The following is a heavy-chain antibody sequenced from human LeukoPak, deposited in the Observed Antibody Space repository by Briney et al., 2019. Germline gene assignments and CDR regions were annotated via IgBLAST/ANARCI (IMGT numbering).Heavy chain of an antibody. CDR3: ARGAWFGELLLDY. V-gene: IGHV7-4-1*02. CDR1: GYTFTGYY. D-gene: IGHD3-10*01. CDR2: INTNTGNP. Sequence: ASVKVSCKASGYTFTGYYMHWVRQAPGQGLEWMGWINTNTGNPTYAQGFTGRFVFSLDTSVSTAYLQISSLKAEDTAVYYCARGAWFGELLLDYWGQGTLVTVSS. J-gene: IGHJ4*02.